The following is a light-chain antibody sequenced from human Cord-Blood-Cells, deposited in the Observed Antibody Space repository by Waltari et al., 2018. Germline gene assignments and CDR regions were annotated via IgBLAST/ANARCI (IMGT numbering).Light chain of an antibody. CDR3: AAWDDSLNGWV. CDR1: SSNIGSNT. Sequence: QSVLTQPPSASGTPGQRVTISCSGSSSNIGSNTVNWYQQPPGTAPNLLIYRNNQRPSGVPDRCSGPKSAPSAALAISGLQHEDEADYYCAAWDDSLNGWVFGGGTKLTVL. V-gene: IGLV1-44*01. CDR2: RNN. J-gene: IGLJ3*02.